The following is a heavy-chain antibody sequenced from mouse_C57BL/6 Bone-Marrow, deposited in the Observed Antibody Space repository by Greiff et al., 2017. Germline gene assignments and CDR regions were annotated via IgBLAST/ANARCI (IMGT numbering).Heavy chain of an antibody. CDR1: GYTFTSYW. CDR2: IHPNSGST. J-gene: IGHJ4*01. V-gene: IGHV1-64*01. CDR3: ARAYYKGEDY. D-gene: IGHD2-12*01. Sequence: VQLKQPGAELVKPGASVKLSCKASGYTFTSYWMHWVKQRPGQGLEWIGMIHPNSGSTNYNEKFKSKATLTVDKSSSTAYMQLSSLTSEDSAVYYCARAYYKGEDYWGQGTSVTVSS.